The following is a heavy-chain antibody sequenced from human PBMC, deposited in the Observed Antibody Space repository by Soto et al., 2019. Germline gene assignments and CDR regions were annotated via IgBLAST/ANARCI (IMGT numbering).Heavy chain of an antibody. D-gene: IGHD3-10*01. J-gene: IGHJ4*02. CDR3: ARDNYGSGRFSDY. CDR1: GGTFSSYA. CDR2: IIPIFGTA. Sequence: SVKVSCKASGGTFSSYAISWVRQAPGQGLEWMGGIIPIFGTANYAQKFQGRVTITADESTSTAYMELSSLRSEDTAVYYCARDNYGSGRFSDYWGQGTLVTVSS. V-gene: IGHV1-69*13.